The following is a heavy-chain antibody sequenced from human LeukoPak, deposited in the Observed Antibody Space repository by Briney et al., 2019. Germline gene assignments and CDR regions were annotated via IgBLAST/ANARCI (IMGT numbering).Heavy chain of an antibody. J-gene: IGHJ4*02. V-gene: IGHV3-23*01. Sequence: GGSLRLSCAASGFTFSSYGMSWVRQAPGKGLEWVSAISGSGGSTYYADSVKGRFTISRDNSKNTLYLQMNSLRAEDTAVYYCAKVSVWYGSGSLDYWGQGTLVTVSS. CDR1: GFTFSSYG. CDR2: ISGSGGST. D-gene: IGHD3-10*01. CDR3: AKVSVWYGSGSLDY.